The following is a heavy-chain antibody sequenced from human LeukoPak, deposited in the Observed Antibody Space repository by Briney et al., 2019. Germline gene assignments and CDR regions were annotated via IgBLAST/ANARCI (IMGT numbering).Heavy chain of an antibody. CDR3: ARLNHWGSVEYFDY. D-gene: IGHD7-27*01. CDR1: GYTFTSYD. J-gene: IGHJ4*02. CDR2: MNPNSGNT. Sequence: ASVKVSCKASGYTFTSYDINWVRQATGQGLEWMGWMNPNSGNTGYAQKFQGRVTITRNTSISTAYMELSSLRSEDTAVYYCARLNHWGSVEYFDYWGQGTLVTVSS. V-gene: IGHV1-8*03.